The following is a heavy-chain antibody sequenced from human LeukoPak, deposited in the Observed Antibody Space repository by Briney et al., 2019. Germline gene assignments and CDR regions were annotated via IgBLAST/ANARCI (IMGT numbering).Heavy chain of an antibody. J-gene: IGHJ3*02. CDR1: GYTFTSYD. V-gene: IGHV1-8*01. CDR3: ARYGDYLAFDI. CDR2: MNPNSGNT. Sequence: GASVKVSCKASGYTFTSYDINWVRQATGQGLEWMGWMNPNSGNTGYAQKFQGRVTMTTDTSTSTAYMELRSLRSDDTAVYYCARYGDYLAFDIWGQGTMVTVSS. D-gene: IGHD4-17*01.